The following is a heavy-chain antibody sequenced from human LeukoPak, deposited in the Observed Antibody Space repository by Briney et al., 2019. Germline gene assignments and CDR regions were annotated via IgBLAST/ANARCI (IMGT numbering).Heavy chain of an antibody. CDR3: AKDGGLWVSAHWGDS. D-gene: IGHD7-27*01. Sequence: GGPLRLSCAASGFTFSSYAMHWVRQAPGKGLEWVAVISYDGSNKYYADSVKGRFTVSRDNSKNTLFLQMNSLRAEDTAVYYCAKDGGLWVSAHWGDSWGRGTLVTFSS. J-gene: IGHJ4*02. CDR1: GFTFSSYA. V-gene: IGHV3-30-3*01. CDR2: ISYDGSNK.